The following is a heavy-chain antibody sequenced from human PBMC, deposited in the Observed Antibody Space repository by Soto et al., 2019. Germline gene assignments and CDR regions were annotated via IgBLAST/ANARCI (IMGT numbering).Heavy chain of an antibody. J-gene: IGHJ5*01. CDR2: IYYSGST. Sequence: SETLSLTCTVSGGSISSGGYYWSWIRQHPGKGLEWIGYIYYSGSTYYNPSLKSRITINADTSNNQLSLQLNSVTPDDTAVYYCARLIGDSWLDSWGQGTLVTVSS. CDR1: GGSISSGGYY. V-gene: IGHV4-31*03. CDR3: ARLIGDSWLDS. D-gene: IGHD2-8*01.